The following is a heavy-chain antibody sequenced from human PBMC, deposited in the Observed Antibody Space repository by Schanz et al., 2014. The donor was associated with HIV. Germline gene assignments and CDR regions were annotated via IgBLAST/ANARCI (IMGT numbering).Heavy chain of an antibody. CDR2: IWYDGTNK. V-gene: IGHV3-33*06. CDR3: AKAGGGPSPSYYGMDV. D-gene: IGHD3-10*01. CDR1: GFTFNYYG. J-gene: IGHJ6*02. Sequence: QVQLVESGGGVVQPGRSQRLSCAASGFTFNYYGMHWVRQAPGKGLEWVGVIWYDGTNKYYADSVKGRFTISRDNSKNTVDLQMNSLRAEDTAVYYCAKAGGGPSPSYYGMDVWGQGTTVTVSS.